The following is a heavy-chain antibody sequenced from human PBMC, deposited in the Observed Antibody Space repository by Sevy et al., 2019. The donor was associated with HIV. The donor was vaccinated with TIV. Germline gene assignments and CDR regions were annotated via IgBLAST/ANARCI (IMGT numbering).Heavy chain of an antibody. CDR3: ARQRGGWYEYDASDV. D-gene: IGHD6-19*01. V-gene: IGHV4-39*01. J-gene: IGHJ3*01. Sequence: SETLSLTCTVSDVSISSGTNYWGWIRQPPGKGLEWIGSIYYSGSTYYNPSLKSRVTISADTSMNQCSLKLSSVTVADTAVYYCARQRGGWYEYDASDVWGQGTMVTVSS. CDR1: DVSISSGTNY. CDR2: IYYSGST.